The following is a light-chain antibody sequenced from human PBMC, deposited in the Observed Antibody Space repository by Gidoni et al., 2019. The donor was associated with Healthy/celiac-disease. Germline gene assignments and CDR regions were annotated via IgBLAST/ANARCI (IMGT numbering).Light chain of an antibody. CDR1: QSISSW. CDR2: KAS. J-gene: IGKJ1*01. CDR3: QQYNMYPWT. V-gene: IGKV1-5*03. Sequence: DIQMTQSPSILSASVGDRVTITCRAGQSISSWLAWYQQKPGNAPKLLIYKASSLESGVPSRFSGSGSGTEFTLTISSLQPDDFATYYCQQYNMYPWTFGQGTKVEIQ.